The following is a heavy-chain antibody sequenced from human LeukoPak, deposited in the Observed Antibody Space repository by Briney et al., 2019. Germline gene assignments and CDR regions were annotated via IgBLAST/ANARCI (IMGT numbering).Heavy chain of an antibody. Sequence: GRSLRLSCAASGFTFDDYAMHWVRQAPGKGLEWVSGVNWNGDSMGYGDSVKGRFTISRDNAKTSLYLQMNSLETEDTALYFCAKDYRRTTADDMGYYGMDVWGQGTTVTVSS. CDR2: VNWNGDSM. V-gene: IGHV3-9*01. CDR3: AKDYRRTTADDMGYYGMDV. J-gene: IGHJ6*02. CDR1: GFTFDDYA. D-gene: IGHD1-1*01.